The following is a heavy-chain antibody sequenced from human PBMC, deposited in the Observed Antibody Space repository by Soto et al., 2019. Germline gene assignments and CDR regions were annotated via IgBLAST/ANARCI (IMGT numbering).Heavy chain of an antibody. CDR3: ARGGGVGVAGSAAFDM. D-gene: IGHD3-3*01. J-gene: IGHJ3*02. CDR2: INPATGAA. V-gene: IGHV1-2*02. Sequence: QLHLVQSGAVVKKPGASVTVSCSASGYPVTAYYMHWVRQAPGRGLEWMGGINPATGAAKYTQTFQGRVTMTRDTSTSTVFMELSGLTSEDTAFFYGARGGGVGVAGSAAFDMWGQGTLVTVSS. CDR1: GYPVTAYY.